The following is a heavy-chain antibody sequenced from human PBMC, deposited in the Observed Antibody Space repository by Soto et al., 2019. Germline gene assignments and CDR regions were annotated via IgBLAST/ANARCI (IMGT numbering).Heavy chain of an antibody. CDR1: GFTFSSYW. CDR2: INSDGSST. V-gene: IGHV3-74*01. CDR3: ARNGGDYFDY. J-gene: IGHJ4*02. Sequence: EVQLVESGGGLVQPGGSLRLSCAASGFTFSSYWMHWVRQAPGKGLVWVSRINSDGSSTSYADSVKGRFTISRDNAKNMLYLQMNSLSAEDTAMYYCARNGGDYFDYWGQGTLVTVSS.